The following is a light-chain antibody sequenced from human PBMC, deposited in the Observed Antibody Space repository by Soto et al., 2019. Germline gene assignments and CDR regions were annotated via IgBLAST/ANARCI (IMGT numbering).Light chain of an antibody. CDR1: SSDVGGYNY. CDR2: DVS. V-gene: IGLV2-14*01. Sequence: QSALTQPASVSGSPGQSITISCTGTSSDVGGYNYVSWYQQHPGKAPKLMIYDVSNRPSGVSNRFSGSKSGNTASLTISGRQAEDEADYYCSSYTSSSGYVFGTGTKLTVL. J-gene: IGLJ1*01. CDR3: SSYTSSSGYV.